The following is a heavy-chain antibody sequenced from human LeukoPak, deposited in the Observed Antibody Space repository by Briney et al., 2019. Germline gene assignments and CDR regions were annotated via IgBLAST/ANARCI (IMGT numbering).Heavy chain of an antibody. CDR3: ARVYYSNSYDYWYFDL. CDR1: GGSISSSDYY. Sequence: PSETLSLTCSVSGGSISSSDYYWGWIRQPPGKGLEWIGSIYYSGSTNYNPSLKSRVTISVDTSKNQFSLKLSSVTAADTAVYYCARVYYSNSYDYWYFDLWGRGTLVTVSS. D-gene: IGHD6-13*01. CDR2: IYYSGST. V-gene: IGHV4-39*07. J-gene: IGHJ2*01.